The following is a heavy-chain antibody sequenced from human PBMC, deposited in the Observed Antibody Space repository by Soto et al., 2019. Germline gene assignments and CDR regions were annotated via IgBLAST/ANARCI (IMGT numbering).Heavy chain of an antibody. J-gene: IGHJ4*02. CDR3: ARGNYIWGSYRLIDY. CDR2: MNPNSGNK. Sequence: QVQLVQSGAVVKKPGASVKVSCKASGYTFTSYDINWVRQATGQGLEWMGWMNPNSGNKGYARKFQDRVTMTRDTSISTAYMELSSLRSDDTAVYYCARGNYIWGSYRLIDYWGQGTLVTVSS. V-gene: IGHV1-8*01. CDR1: GYTFTSYD. D-gene: IGHD3-16*02.